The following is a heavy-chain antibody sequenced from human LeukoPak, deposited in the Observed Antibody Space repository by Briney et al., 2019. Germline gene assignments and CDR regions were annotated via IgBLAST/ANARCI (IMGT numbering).Heavy chain of an antibody. CDR3: ARDLNREDFDY. D-gene: IGHD1-14*01. V-gene: IGHV3-33*01. CDR1: GFSFSSYD. Sequence: GGSLRLSCAASGFSFSSYDTHWVRQAPGKGLEWVAIIWFDGSDKYYGDSVKGRFTISRDNSKNTLYLQMNSLRVEDTAVYYCARDLNREDFDYWGQGTLVAVSS. J-gene: IGHJ4*02. CDR2: IWFDGSDK.